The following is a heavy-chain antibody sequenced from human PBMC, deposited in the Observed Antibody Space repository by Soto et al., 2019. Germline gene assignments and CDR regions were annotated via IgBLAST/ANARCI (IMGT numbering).Heavy chain of an antibody. CDR3: ARESTSYYDFWSGGYYYYYMDV. J-gene: IGHJ6*03. CDR1: GYTFTSYA. CDR2: INAGNGNT. D-gene: IGHD3-3*01. Sequence: VASVKVSCKASGYTFTSYAMHWVRQAPGQRLEWMGWINAGNGNTKYSQKFQGRVTITRDTSASTAYMELSSLRSEDTAVYYCARESTSYYDFWSGGYYYYYMDVWGKGTTVTVSS. V-gene: IGHV1-3*01.